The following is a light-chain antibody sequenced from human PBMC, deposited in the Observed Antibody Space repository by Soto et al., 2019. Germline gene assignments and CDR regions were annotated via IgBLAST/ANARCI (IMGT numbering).Light chain of an antibody. CDR1: SSDVGGYNY. CDR3: CSYTVSGTDV. Sequence: QSVLTQPASVSGSPGQSITISCTGTSSDVGGYNYVSWYQQHPGKAPKLMIYAVSNRPSGVSNRFPGSKSGNTATLTISGLQAEDEADYYCCSYTVSGTDVFGTGTKVTVL. J-gene: IGLJ1*01. V-gene: IGLV2-14*01. CDR2: AVS.